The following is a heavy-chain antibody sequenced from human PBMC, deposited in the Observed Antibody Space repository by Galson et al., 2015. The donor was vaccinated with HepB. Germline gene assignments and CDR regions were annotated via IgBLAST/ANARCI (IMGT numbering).Heavy chain of an antibody. CDR1: GDSVPRTSAS. CDR3: ARGEHGNRVSLFDP. V-gene: IGHV6-1*01. J-gene: IGHJ5*02. D-gene: IGHD1-14*01. Sequence: CAISGDSVPRTSASWHWIRQSPSRGLEWLGRTYYRTKWYDDYEVSVRSRISINPDTSKNQVSLHPNSVTPEDTAVYYCARGEHGNRVSLFDPWGQGILVTVSS. CDR2: TYYRTKWYD.